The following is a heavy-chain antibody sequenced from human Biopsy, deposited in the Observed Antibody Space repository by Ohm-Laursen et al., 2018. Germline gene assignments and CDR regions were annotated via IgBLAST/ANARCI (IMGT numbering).Heavy chain of an antibody. CDR1: GGTFTNYA. Sequence: GASVKVSCKAPGGTFTNYAISWVRQAPGQGLEWMGGIIPIFGTANYAQKFQGRVTITADESTSTAYMELSSLRSDDTAVYYCARDALGGGSYRSFYWGQGSLVTVSS. CDR3: ARDALGGGSYRSFY. D-gene: IGHD1-26*01. CDR2: IIPIFGTA. J-gene: IGHJ4*02. V-gene: IGHV1-69*13.